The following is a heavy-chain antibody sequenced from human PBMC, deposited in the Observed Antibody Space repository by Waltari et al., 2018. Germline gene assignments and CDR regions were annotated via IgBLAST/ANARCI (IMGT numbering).Heavy chain of an antibody. V-gene: IGHV4-39*01. CDR1: GGSITTNRHY. J-gene: IGHJ3*01. CDR3: ATYIGASVGTAAFDV. Sequence: QLQLQESGPGLVKPSETLALPCSVSGGSITTNRHYWGWIRQPPGQGLGWIGTISYNGATYLSPSLRGRLTLSRDTTMNQLSLKVGSVTAADTAVYYCATYIGASVGTAAFDVWGQGTMVTVSS. CDR2: ISYNGAT. D-gene: IGHD5-12*01.